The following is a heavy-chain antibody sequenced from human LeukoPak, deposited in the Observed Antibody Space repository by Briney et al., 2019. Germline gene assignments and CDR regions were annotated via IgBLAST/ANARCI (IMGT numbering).Heavy chain of an antibody. CDR3: ARATAYYDILTGSYYYYYGMDV. J-gene: IGHJ6*02. CDR1: GYTFTSYD. D-gene: IGHD3-9*01. V-gene: IGHV1-8*01. Sequence: ASVKVSCKASGYTFTSYDINWVRQATGQGLEWMGWMNPNSGNTGYAQKFQGRVTMTRNTSISTAYMGLSSLRSEDTAVYYCARATAYYDILTGSYYYYYGMDVWGQGTAVTVSS. CDR2: MNPNSGNT.